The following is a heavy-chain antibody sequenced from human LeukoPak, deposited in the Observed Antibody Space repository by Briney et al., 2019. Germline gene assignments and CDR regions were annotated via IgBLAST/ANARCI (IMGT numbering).Heavy chain of an antibody. D-gene: IGHD3-22*01. V-gene: IGHV3-23*01. CDR2: ISDSGGST. CDR3: AKRGVVIRVILVGFHKEAYYFES. J-gene: IGHJ4*02. CDR1: GITLSNYG. Sequence: GGSLRLSCAVSGITLSNYGMSWGRQAPGKGLEWVAGISDSGGSTNYADSVKGRFTISRDNPKNTLYLQMNSLRAEDTAVYFCAKRGVVIRVILVGFHKEAYYFESWGQGALVTVSS.